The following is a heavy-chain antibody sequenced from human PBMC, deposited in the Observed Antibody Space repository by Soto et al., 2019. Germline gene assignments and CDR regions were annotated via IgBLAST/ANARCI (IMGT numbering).Heavy chain of an antibody. Sequence: PGGSLRLSCTASGFTFGDYAMSWFRQAPGKGLEWVGFITSKAYGGTTEYAATVKGRFTISRDDSKSIAYLQMNSLKTDDTAVYYCSRVPPNNRGAPLDYWGQGTLVTVSS. CDR1: GFTFGDYA. CDR3: SRVPPNNRGAPLDY. V-gene: IGHV3-49*03. J-gene: IGHJ4*02. CDR2: ITSKAYGGTT. D-gene: IGHD3-10*01.